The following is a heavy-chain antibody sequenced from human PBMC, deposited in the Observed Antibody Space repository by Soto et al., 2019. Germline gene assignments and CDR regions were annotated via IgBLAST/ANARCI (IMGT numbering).Heavy chain of an antibody. D-gene: IGHD6-19*01. CDR2: ISGSGGST. Sequence: GGSLRLSCAASGFTFSSYAMSWVRQAPGKGLEWVSAISGSGGSTYYADSVKGRFTISRENSKNALYLQMNSLRAEDTAVYYCAKDPRETYGGGWYVDYWGQGTLVTVSS. J-gene: IGHJ4*02. CDR3: AKDPRETYGGGWYVDY. V-gene: IGHV3-23*01. CDR1: GFTFSSYA.